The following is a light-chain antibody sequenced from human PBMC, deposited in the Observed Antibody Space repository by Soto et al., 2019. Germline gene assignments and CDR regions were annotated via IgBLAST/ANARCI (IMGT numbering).Light chain of an antibody. Sequence: DVQMTQSPSTLSASVGDRVTITCRASQTISTWLAWYQQKPGEAPKLLIYDASSLESGVPSRFSGSGSGTELTLTISSLQPGDFATYSSQKYNSYSTWTFGQGTKVEIK. J-gene: IGKJ1*01. CDR2: DAS. CDR3: QKYNSYSTWT. CDR1: QTISTW. V-gene: IGKV1-5*01.